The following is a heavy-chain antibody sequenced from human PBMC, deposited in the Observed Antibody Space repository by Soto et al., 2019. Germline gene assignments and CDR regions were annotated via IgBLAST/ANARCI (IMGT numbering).Heavy chain of an antibody. D-gene: IGHD1-1*01. CDR3: ASWYNWNDFDY. CDR2: IYYSGST. J-gene: IGHJ4*02. V-gene: IGHV4-39*01. CDR1: GGSISSSSYY. Sequence: ETLSLTCTVSGGSISSSSYYWGWIRQPPGKGLEWIGSIYYSGSTYYNPSLKSRVTISVDTSKNQFSLKLSSVTAADTAVYYCASWYNWNDFDYWGQGTLVTVSS.